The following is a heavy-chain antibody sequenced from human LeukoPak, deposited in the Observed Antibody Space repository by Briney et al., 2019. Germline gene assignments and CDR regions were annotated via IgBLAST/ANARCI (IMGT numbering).Heavy chain of an antibody. D-gene: IGHD2-2*01. CDR1: GYSISSGYY. Sequence: SETLSLTCTVSGYSISSGYYWGWIRQPPGKGLEWIGRIYTSGSTDYNPSLKSRVTISEDTSKNQFSLKLTSVTAADTAVYYCARGCSSTTCYRGGFDYWGQGTLVTVSS. V-gene: IGHV4-38-2*02. CDR2: IYTSGST. CDR3: ARGCSSTTCYRGGFDY. J-gene: IGHJ4*02.